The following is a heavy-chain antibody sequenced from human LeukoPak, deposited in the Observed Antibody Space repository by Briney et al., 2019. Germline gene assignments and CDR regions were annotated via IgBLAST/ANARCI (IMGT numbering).Heavy chain of an antibody. CDR1: GFTFSSYA. V-gene: IGHV3-30*01. Sequence: TGGSLRLSCAASGFTFSSYAMHWVRQAPGKGLEWVAVIAYDGSNKYYADSVKGRFTISRDNSKNTLYLQMNSLRAEDTAVYYCARDPISLYCSSTSCPVRPYFDYWGQGTLVTVSS. CDR3: ARDPISLYCSSTSCPVRPYFDY. J-gene: IGHJ4*02. D-gene: IGHD2-2*01. CDR2: IAYDGSNK.